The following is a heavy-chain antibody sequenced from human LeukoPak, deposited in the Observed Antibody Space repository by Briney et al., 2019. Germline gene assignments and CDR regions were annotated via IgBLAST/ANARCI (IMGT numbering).Heavy chain of an antibody. CDR3: ALVKDALTFNWFDP. CDR2: ISAYNGNT. Sequence: ASVKVSCKASGYTFTSYGISWVRQAPGHGLEWMGWISAYNGNTNYAQKLQGRVTMTTDTSTSTAYMELRSLRSDDTAVYYCALVKDALTFNWFDPWGQGTLVTVSS. D-gene: IGHD2-21*01. J-gene: IGHJ5*02. CDR1: GYTFTSYG. V-gene: IGHV1-18*01.